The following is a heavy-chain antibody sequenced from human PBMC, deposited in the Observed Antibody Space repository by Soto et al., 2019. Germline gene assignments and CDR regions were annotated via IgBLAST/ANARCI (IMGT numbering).Heavy chain of an antibody. CDR2: IYYSGST. J-gene: IGHJ6*03. CDR1: GGSISGFY. CDR3: ARVSSTTAPPYYYSYVDV. V-gene: IGHV4-59*01. Sequence: QVQLQESGPGLVKPSETLSLTCTVSGGSISGFYWTWIRQAPGKGLELIGYIYYSGSTKYNPSLKSRVTISVDTSKNQFSLKLDSVTAADTAVFYCARVSSTTAPPYYYSYVDVWGNGTTVTVSS.